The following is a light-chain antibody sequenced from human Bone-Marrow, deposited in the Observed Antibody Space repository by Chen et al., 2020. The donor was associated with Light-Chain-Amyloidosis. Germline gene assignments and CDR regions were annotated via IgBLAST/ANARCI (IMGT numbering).Light chain of an antibody. J-gene: IGLJ1*01. CDR1: SGDVGTFNY. CDR3: SSFTSSSSYV. Sequence: QSALTQPASVSGSPGPSITISCPGTSGDVGTFNYVSCYQQHPGKAPKVMIYAVSNRPSGVSNRFSGSKSGNTASLTISGLQAEDEADYYCSSFTSSSSYVFGPGTKVTVL. V-gene: IGLV2-14*01. CDR2: AVS.